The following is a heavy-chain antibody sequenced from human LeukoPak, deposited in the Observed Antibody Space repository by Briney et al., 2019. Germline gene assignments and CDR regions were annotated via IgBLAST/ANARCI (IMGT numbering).Heavy chain of an antibody. CDR1: GLTVSNTY. Sequence: GGSLRLSCAASGLTVSNTYMSWVRQAPGKGLERVSVIYSGGRTFYADSVKGRFTISRDGSTNSLTLQMNSLRVEDTPVYYCARHDSVLRWCMDVWGLGATVTVSS. CDR2: IYSGGRT. V-gene: IGHV3-66*04. CDR3: ARHDSVLRWCMDV. D-gene: IGHD2-15*01. J-gene: IGHJ6*02.